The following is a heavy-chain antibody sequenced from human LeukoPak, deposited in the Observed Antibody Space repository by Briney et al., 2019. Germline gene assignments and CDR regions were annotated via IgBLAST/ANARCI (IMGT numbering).Heavy chain of an antibody. Sequence: ASVTVSCKASGYTFTGYYMHWVRQAPGQGLEWMGWINPNSGGTNYAQKFQGRVTMTRDTSISTAHMELSRLRSDDTAVYYCARDREGSGGGYYFDYWGQGTLVTVSS. D-gene: IGHD3-10*01. CDR3: ARDREGSGGGYYFDY. CDR1: GYTFTGYY. V-gene: IGHV1-2*02. CDR2: INPNSGGT. J-gene: IGHJ4*02.